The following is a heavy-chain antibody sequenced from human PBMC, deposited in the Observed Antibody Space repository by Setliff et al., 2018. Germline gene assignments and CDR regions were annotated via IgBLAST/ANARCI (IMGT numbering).Heavy chain of an antibody. CDR3: ARVRQSPYNWFDI. CDR1: GFTFSSLW. CDR2: INQGGGEQ. Sequence: GESLKISCAASGFTFSSLWMSWVRQAPGKGLEWVANINQGGGEQFYVDSVKGRFTISRDNAKNSLYLQMNSLRAEGTAVYYCARVRQSPYNWFDIWGQGTLVTVSS. J-gene: IGHJ5*02. V-gene: IGHV3-7*03.